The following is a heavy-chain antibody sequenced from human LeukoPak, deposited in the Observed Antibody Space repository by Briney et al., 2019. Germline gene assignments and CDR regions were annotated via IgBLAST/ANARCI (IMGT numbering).Heavy chain of an antibody. J-gene: IGHJ5*02. CDR3: ARHYNSGYPWVWFDP. D-gene: IGHD3-22*01. Sequence: SETLSLTCTVSGGSISSYYWSWIRQPPGEGLEWIGYIYYSRNTNYNPSLKSRVTISVDPSKNQFSLKLSSVTAADTAVYYCARHYNSGYPWVWFDPWGQGTLVTVSS. CDR1: GGSISSYY. CDR2: IYYSRNT. V-gene: IGHV4-59*08.